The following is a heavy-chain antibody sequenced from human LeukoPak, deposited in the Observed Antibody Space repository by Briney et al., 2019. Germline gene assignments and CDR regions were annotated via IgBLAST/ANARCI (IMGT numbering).Heavy chain of an antibody. J-gene: IGHJ4*02. Sequence: AFVGVAFKASGSTLTNYYLHWVRQAPRQDFECMGWINPNTGVTDYAHKFQGRVTMTRDTSISTAYMELSSLKSDDTAVYYCARDTVAWDFDFWGQGTLVTVSS. V-gene: IGHV1-2*07. D-gene: IGHD4-23*01. CDR2: INPNTGVT. CDR1: GSTLTNYY. CDR3: ARDTVAWDFDF.